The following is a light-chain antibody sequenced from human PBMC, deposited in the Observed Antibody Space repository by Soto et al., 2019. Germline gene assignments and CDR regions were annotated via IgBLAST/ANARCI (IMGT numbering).Light chain of an antibody. CDR3: CSYAGSSTFFYV. CDR1: SSDVGSYNL. Sequence: QSVLTQPACVSGSPGQSITISCTGTSSDVGSYNLVSWYQQHPGKAPKLMIYEGSKRPSGVSNRFSGSKSGNTASLTISGLQAEDEADYYCCSYAGSSTFFYVFGTGTKVNV. J-gene: IGLJ1*01. CDR2: EGS. V-gene: IGLV2-23*03.